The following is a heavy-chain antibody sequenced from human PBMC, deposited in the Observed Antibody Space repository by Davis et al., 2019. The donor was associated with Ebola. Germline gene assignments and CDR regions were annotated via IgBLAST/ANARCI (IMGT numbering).Heavy chain of an antibody. J-gene: IGHJ4*02. CDR1: GGSISSYY. D-gene: IGHD6-13*01. CDR2: MNHVGST. Sequence: MPSETLSLTCTVSGGSISSYYWSWIRQSPGNGLEWIGEMNHVGSTNYNPSLKSRVTISVDTSKNQFSLKLSSVTAADTAVYYCASTLYSSSSAFDYWGQGTLVTVSS. V-gene: IGHV4-34*01. CDR3: ASTLYSSSSAFDY.